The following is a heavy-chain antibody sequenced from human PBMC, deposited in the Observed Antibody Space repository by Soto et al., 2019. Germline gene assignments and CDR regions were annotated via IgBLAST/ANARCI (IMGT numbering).Heavy chain of an antibody. J-gene: IGHJ1*01. V-gene: IGHV1-3*01. D-gene: IGHD1-26*01. Sequence: ASVKVSCKASGYTFTSYAMHWVRQAPGQRLEWMGWINAGNGNTKYSQKFQGRVTITRDTSTSTAYMELSSLRSDDTAVYYCARDQQKWGGTPEYFPHWGQGTLVTVSS. CDR3: ARDQQKWGGTPEYFPH. CDR1: GYTFTSYA. CDR2: INAGNGNT.